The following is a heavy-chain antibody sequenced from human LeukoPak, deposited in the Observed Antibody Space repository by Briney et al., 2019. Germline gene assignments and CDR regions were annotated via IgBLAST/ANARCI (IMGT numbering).Heavy chain of an antibody. V-gene: IGHV5-51*01. CDR2: IYPGDSDT. CDR3: VRLSYSSSWYDNYFEY. Sequence: GESLKISCQGSGYSFTSYWIGWVRQMPGKGLEWMGVIYPGDSDTRYSPSFQGQVTISADKSISTAYLQWSSLKASDAAMYYCVRLSYSSSWYDNYFEYWGQGSLVTVSS. J-gene: IGHJ4*02. D-gene: IGHD6-13*01. CDR1: GYSFTSYW.